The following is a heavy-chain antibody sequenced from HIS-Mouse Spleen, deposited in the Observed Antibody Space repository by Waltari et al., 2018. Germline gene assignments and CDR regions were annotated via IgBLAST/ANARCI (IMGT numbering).Heavy chain of an antibody. D-gene: IGHD6-13*01. CDR2: SYYSGTT. J-gene: IGHJ6*02. CDR3: ARHVGIAAAGIGMDV. V-gene: IGHV4-39*01. Sequence: QLQLQESGPGLGRLRRPFSSTGLAPVAPTGSSSSYWGWIAQPPGKGLEWIGSSYYSGTTSSNPSLKSRVTISVDTSKNQFSLKLSSVTAADTAVYYCARHVGIAAAGIGMDVWGQGTTVTVSS. CDR1: VAPTGSSSSY.